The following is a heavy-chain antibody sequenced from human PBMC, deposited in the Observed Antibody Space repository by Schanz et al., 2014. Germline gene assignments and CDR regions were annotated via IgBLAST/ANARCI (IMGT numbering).Heavy chain of an antibody. D-gene: IGHD3-10*01. CDR1: GFTFSIYA. Sequence: EVQLVESGGGLVQPGGSLRLSCSASGFTFSIYAMHWVRQAPGKGLEWVSAINTGVNTYYADSVRGRFTMSRDNSKNTLYLQMNSLRAEDTAVYYCAKGRFGELSAFDIWGQGTMVTVSS. V-gene: IGHV3-23*04. CDR2: INTGVNT. CDR3: AKGRFGELSAFDI. J-gene: IGHJ3*02.